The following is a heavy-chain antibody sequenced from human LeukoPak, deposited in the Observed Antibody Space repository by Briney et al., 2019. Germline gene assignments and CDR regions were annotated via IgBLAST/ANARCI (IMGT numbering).Heavy chain of an antibody. CDR1: GGTFSSYA. J-gene: IGHJ3*02. CDR3: ARDRGRLRFLEWLLGYDAFDI. V-gene: IGHV1-18*01. D-gene: IGHD3-3*01. CDR2: ISAYNGNT. Sequence: GASVKVSCKASGGTFSSYAISWVRQAPGQGLEWMGWISAYNGNTNYAQKLQGRVTMTTDTSTSTAYMELRSLRSDDTAVYYCARDRGRLRFLEWLLGYDAFDIWGQGTMVTVSS.